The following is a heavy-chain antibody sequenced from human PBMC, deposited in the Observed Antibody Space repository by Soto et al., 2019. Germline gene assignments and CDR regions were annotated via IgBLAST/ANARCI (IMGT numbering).Heavy chain of an antibody. CDR1: GFTFSTYA. J-gene: IGHJ3*02. D-gene: IGHD3-10*01. CDR3: ARPLMVRGVIIGAFDI. Sequence: EVQLLESGGGLVQPGGSLRLSCAASGFTFSTYAMSWVRQAPGKGLEWVSTVTNSGGYTYYADSVKGRLTISRDNSKNTLFLQMNSLRVEDTAVYYCARPLMVRGVIIGAFDIWGQGTMVTVSS. CDR2: VTNSGGYT. V-gene: IGHV3-23*01.